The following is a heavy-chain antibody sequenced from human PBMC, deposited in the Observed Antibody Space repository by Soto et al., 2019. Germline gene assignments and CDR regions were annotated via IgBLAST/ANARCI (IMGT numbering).Heavy chain of an antibody. J-gene: IGHJ6*03. Sequence: GGSLRLSCAASGFTFSSYWMSWVRQAPGKGLEWVANIKQDGSEKYYVDSVKGRFTISRDNAKNSLYLQMNSLRAEDTAVYYCAREDCSSTSCYGGYYYMDVWGKGTTVTVSS. CDR2: IKQDGSEK. D-gene: IGHD2-2*01. CDR1: GFTFSSYW. CDR3: AREDCSSTSCYGGYYYMDV. V-gene: IGHV3-7*01.